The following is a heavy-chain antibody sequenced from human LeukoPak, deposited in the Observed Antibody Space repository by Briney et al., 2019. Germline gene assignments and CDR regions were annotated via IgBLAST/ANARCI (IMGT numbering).Heavy chain of an antibody. V-gene: IGHV4-59*11. CDR2: VSDSGDT. J-gene: IGHJ2*01. Sequence: SESLSLTCIVSGGSMSGHYWNWIRQSPGKALEWIGYVSDSGDTNYNPALKSRVSISVDTSKNQFSLRLMSLTATDTALYFCARENFYPNWFFDVWGRGTLVTVSS. CDR1: GGSMSGHY. CDR3: ARENFYPNWFFDV. D-gene: IGHD3-3*01.